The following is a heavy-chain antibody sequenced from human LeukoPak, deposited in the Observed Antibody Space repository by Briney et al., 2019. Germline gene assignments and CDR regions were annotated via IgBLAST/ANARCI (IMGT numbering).Heavy chain of an antibody. V-gene: IGHV3-49*04. Sequence: PGRSLRLSCVASGFTFGDYAMSWVRQAPGKGLEWVGFIRSKSFGGTAQYAASLIGRFTISRDDSKNIAYLHMNSLKTEDTAVYYCNRESGYVTSHGMDLWGQGTTVTVSS. CDR1: GFTFGDYA. CDR2: IRSKSFGGTA. J-gene: IGHJ6*02. CDR3: NRESGYVTSHGMDL. D-gene: IGHD5-12*01.